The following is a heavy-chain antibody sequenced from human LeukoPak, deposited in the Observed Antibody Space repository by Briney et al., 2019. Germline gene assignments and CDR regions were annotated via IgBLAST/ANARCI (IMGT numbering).Heavy chain of an antibody. J-gene: IGHJ6*02. CDR2: INHSGST. Sequence: SETLSLTCAVYGGSFSGYYWSWIRQPPGKGLEWIGEINHSGSTNYSPSLKSRVTISVDTSKNQFSLKLSSVTAADTAVYYCAREPFDWLLFSDHYYYGMDVWGQGTTVTVSS. V-gene: IGHV4-34*01. D-gene: IGHD3-9*01. CDR3: AREPFDWLLFSDHYYYGMDV. CDR1: GGSFSGYY.